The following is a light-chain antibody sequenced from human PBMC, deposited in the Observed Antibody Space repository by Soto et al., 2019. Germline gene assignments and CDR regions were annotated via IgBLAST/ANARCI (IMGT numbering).Light chain of an antibody. CDR1: QSVSSSY. V-gene: IGKV3-20*01. J-gene: IGKJ1*01. CDR2: GAS. CDR3: QQYGSSRLT. Sequence: EIVLTQSPGTLSLSPGERATLSCRASQSVSSSYLAWYQQKPGQAPRLLIYGASSRATGIPDRFSGSGSGTDFTLTINRLEPEDFVVYYCQQYGSSRLTFGQGTKVEIK.